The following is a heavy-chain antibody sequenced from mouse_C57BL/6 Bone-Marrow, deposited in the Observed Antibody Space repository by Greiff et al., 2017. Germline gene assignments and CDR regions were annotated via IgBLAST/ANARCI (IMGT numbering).Heavy chain of an antibody. Sequence: EVQLQQSGPELVKPGASVKISCKASGYTFTDYYMNWVKQSPGQSLEWIGDINPNNGGTSYNQKFKGKDTLTVDKCSSTAEMGLRSLTSADAAVYACASYGSWACFWDWGQGALVTV. D-gene: IGHD1-1*01. V-gene: IGHV1-26*01. J-gene: IGHJ3*01. CDR1: GYTFTDYY. CDR2: INPNNGGT. CDR3: ASYGSWACFWD.